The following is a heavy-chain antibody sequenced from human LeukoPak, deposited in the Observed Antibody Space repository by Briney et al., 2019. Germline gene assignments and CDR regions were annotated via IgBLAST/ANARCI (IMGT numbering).Heavy chain of an antibody. J-gene: IGHJ4*02. CDR3: ARGSTGTTLDFDY. CDR1: GGSISSYY. D-gene: IGHD1-1*01. Sequence: SETLSLTCTVSGGSISSYYWSWIRQPPGKGLEWSGYIYYSGSTNYNPSLKSRVTISVDTSKNQFSLKLSSVTAADTAVYYCARGSTGTTLDFDYWGQGTLVTVSS. V-gene: IGHV4-59*01. CDR2: IYYSGST.